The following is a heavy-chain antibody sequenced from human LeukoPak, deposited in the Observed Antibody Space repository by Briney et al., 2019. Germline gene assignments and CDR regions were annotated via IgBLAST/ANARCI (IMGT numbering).Heavy chain of an antibody. J-gene: IGHJ5*02. Sequence: SETLSLTCAVYGGSFSGYYWSWIRQPAGKGLEWIGRIYTSGSTNYNPSLKSRVTMSVDTSKNQFSLKLSSVTAADTAVYYCARAKRMVRGVIIHNWFDPWGQGTLVTVSS. CDR1: GGSFSGYY. D-gene: IGHD3-10*01. CDR2: IYTSGST. CDR3: ARAKRMVRGVIIHNWFDP. V-gene: IGHV4-59*10.